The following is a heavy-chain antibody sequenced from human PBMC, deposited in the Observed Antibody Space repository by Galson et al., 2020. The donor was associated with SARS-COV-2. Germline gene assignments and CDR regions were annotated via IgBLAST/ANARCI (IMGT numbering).Heavy chain of an antibody. V-gene: IGHV3-15*04. CDR2: IETKTDGGTT. D-gene: IGHD6-19*01. J-gene: IGHJ4*02. Sequence: GESLKISCAASGFTFNNAYMNWVRQAPGKGLEWVGRIETKTDGGTTDYTAPVKGRFTMSRDDSKNTLYLQMNSLKTEDTAVYYCTTDLPDSSGWDEGNFDYWGQGALVTVSS. CDR1: GFTFNNAY. CDR3: TTDLPDSSGWDEGNFDY.